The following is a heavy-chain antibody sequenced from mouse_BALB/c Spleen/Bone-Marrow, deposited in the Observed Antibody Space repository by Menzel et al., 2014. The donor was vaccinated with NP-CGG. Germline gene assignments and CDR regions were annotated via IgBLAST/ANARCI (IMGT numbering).Heavy chain of an antibody. CDR3: ARGGGNWYFDV. J-gene: IGHJ1*01. CDR2: IWAGGST. V-gene: IGHV2-9*02. Sequence: QVQLKESGPGLVAPSQSLSITCTVSGFSLTSYGVHWVCQPPGKGLEWLGVIWAGGSTNYNSALMSRLSISKDNSKSQVFLKMNSLQTDDTAMYYCARGGGNWYFDVWGAGTTVTVSS. CDR1: GFSLTSYG.